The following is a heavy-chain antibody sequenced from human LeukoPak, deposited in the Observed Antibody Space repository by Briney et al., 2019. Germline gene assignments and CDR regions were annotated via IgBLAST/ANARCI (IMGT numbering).Heavy chain of an antibody. CDR3: VRDSSSWVKWFDP. V-gene: IGHV4-34*01. Sequence: PSETLSLTCAVYGGSFSGYYWSWIRQPPGKGLEWIGEINHSGSTNYNPSLKSRVTISVDTSKNQFSLKLSSVTAADTAVYYCVRDSSSWVKWFDPWGQGTLVTVSS. CDR1: GGSFSGYY. D-gene: IGHD6-13*01. J-gene: IGHJ5*02. CDR2: INHSGST.